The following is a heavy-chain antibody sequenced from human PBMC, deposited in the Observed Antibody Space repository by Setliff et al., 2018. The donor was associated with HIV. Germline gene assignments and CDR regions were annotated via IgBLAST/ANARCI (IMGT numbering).Heavy chain of an antibody. V-gene: IGHV3-30-3*01. CDR3: AKDNTYYYDSSGYFDAFDI. J-gene: IGHJ3*02. Sequence: LSCATSGFTFSSYALHWVRQAPGKGLEWVAVISYDGSKKYYADSVKGRFTISRDNSKDTLYLQMNSLRAEDTAVYYCAKDNTYYYDSSGYFDAFDIWGQGTMVTVSS. CDR1: GFTFSSYA. CDR2: ISYDGSKK. D-gene: IGHD3-22*01.